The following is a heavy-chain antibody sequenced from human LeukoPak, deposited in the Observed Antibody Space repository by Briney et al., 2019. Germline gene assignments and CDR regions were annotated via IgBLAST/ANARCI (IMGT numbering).Heavy chain of an antibody. Sequence: GGSLRLSCAASGFTFSDYYMSWIRQAPGKGMEWVGRIKSKTDGGTTDYAAPVKGRFTISRDDSKNTLYLQMNSLKTADTAVYYCTHDPINNSGYDFDHWGQETLVTVSS. D-gene: IGHD5-12*01. CDR2: IKSKTDGGTT. V-gene: IGHV3-15*01. CDR3: THDPINNSGYDFDH. J-gene: IGHJ4*02. CDR1: GFTFSDYY.